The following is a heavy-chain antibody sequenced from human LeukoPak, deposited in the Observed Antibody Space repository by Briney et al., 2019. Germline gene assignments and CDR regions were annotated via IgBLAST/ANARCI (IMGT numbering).Heavy chain of an antibody. J-gene: IGHJ6*02. CDR3: ARDEQGMDV. V-gene: IGHV3-33*01. CDR2: IWYDGSNK. Sequence: GGSLRLSCAASGFTFSSYGMHWVRQAPGKGLEWVAVIWYDGSNKYYADSMKGRFTISRDNSKNTLYLQMNSLRAEDTAVYYCARDEQGMDVWGQGTTVTVSS. CDR1: GFTFSSYG.